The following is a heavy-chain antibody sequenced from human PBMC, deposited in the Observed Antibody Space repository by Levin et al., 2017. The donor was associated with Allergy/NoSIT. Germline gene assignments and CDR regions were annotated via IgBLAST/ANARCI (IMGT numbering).Heavy chain of an antibody. Sequence: GGSLRLSCAASGFTFSSYAMTWVRQAPGKGLEWVSTIRGGGGSTDYADSVKGRFTISRDNSKNTLYLQMNSLRAEDTAVYYCAKLEGARRCDSWGQGTLVTVSS. CDR3: AKLEGARRCDS. CDR2: IRGGGGST. CDR1: GFTFSSYA. J-gene: IGHJ4*02. V-gene: IGHV3-23*01. D-gene: IGHD1-26*01.